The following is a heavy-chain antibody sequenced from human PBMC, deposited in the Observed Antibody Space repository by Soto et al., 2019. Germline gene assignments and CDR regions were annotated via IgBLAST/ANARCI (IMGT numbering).Heavy chain of an antibody. CDR1: GLTFSSYA. J-gene: IGHJ6*02. CDR3: AGSVECSSTSCYVLLFNYYGMDV. V-gene: IGHV3-30-3*01. D-gene: IGHD2-2*01. Sequence: GGSLSLACSDSGLTFSSYAMHWVRQAPGKGLERVAVISYDGSNKYYADSVKGRFTISRDNSRNTLYLQMNSLRAEDTAVYYCAGSVECSSTSCYVLLFNYYGMDVWGQGTTDT. CDR2: ISYDGSNK.